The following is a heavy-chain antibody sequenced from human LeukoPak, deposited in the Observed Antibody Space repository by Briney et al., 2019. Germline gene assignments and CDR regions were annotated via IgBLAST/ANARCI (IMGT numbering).Heavy chain of an antibody. D-gene: IGHD1-26*01. J-gene: IGHJ4*02. Sequence: GGPLTLPCAASGFTLRNPPMSCLRHAPGQAPEWVGRIKSKTDGGTTDYAAPVKGRFTISRDDSKNTLYLQMNSLKTEDTAVYYCTTEWELLLDYWGQGTLVTVSS. V-gene: IGHV3-15*01. CDR3: TTEWELLLDY. CDR2: IKSKTDGGTT. CDR1: GFTLRNPP.